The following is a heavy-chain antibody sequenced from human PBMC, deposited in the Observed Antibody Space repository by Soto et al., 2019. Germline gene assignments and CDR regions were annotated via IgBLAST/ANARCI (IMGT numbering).Heavy chain of an antibody. CDR3: SRSYYDSTGFAVDP. J-gene: IGHJ5*02. CDR1: GGSISSSRCH. Sequence: SETLSLTCTVSGGSISSSRCHWGWIRQPPGKGLEWIASIKYSGTTFYNPSLKSRVTLSVDTSKNQFALKLSSVTASDTAVYYCSRSYYDSTGFAVDPWGQVTPVTVSS. D-gene: IGHD3-22*01. CDR2: IKYSGTT. V-gene: IGHV4-39*01.